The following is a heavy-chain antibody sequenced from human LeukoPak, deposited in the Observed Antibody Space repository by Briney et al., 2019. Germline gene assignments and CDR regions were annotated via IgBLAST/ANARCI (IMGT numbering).Heavy chain of an antibody. Sequence: ASVKVSCKASGYTFINYALHWVRQAPGQRLEWMGWSNACNDNTKYSEDFQGRVTITRDTSASTAYMELSSLRSDDTAVYYCARGRGSGSRDYWGQGTLVTVSS. CDR1: GYTFINYA. D-gene: IGHD3-10*01. CDR2: SNACNDNT. CDR3: ARGRGSGSRDY. V-gene: IGHV1-3*02. J-gene: IGHJ4*02.